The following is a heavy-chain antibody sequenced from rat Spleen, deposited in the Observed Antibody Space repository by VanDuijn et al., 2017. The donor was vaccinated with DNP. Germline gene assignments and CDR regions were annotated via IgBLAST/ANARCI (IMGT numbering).Heavy chain of an antibody. D-gene: IGHD1-4*01. Sequence: EVKLVESGGGLVQPGSSLKLSCAASGFNFNDYWMGWVRQAPGKGLEWVATISYDGSETYYRDSMKGRFTISRDNAKSTLYLQMDSLRSEDTATYYCAGRPPPTRGPFDYWGQGVTVTVSS. V-gene: IGHV5-7*01. J-gene: IGHJ2*01. CDR2: ISYDGSET. CDR1: GFNFNDYW. CDR3: AGRPPPTRGPFDY.